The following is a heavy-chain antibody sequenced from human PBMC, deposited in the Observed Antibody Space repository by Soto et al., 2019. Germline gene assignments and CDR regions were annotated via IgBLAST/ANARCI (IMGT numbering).Heavy chain of an antibody. CDR1: GLTVSSYY. CDR2: IYSDGTT. CDR3: ARAAGLY. V-gene: IGHV3-66*01. D-gene: IGHD3-10*01. Sequence: EVQLVESGGGLVQPGGSLRLSCAASGLTVSSYYMSWVRQAPGKGLEWLSVIYSDGTTYYGGSVKGRFTISRDNSKNTLYLHMTSLRAEDTAVYYCARAAGLYWGQGTLVSVSS. J-gene: IGHJ4*02.